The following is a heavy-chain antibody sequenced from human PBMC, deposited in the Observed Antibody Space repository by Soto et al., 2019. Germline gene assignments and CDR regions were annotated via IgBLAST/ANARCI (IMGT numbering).Heavy chain of an antibody. CDR3: ATSYDSGFDP. D-gene: IGHD5-12*01. Sequence: QLQLVQSGGEVKKPGASVRVSCEAYGYPFSKYGISWIRQAPGQGLEWMGWIKPDNGNTDYAQKFQGRVTMTTDTSSNTAYMELRSLRSDETAVYYCATSYDSGFDPWGQGPLVSVSA. V-gene: IGHV1-18*04. CDR2: IKPDNGNT. CDR1: GYPFSKYG. J-gene: IGHJ5*02.